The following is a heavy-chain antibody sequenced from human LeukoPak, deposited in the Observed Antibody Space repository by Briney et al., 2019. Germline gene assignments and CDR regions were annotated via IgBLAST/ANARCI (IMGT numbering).Heavy chain of an antibody. J-gene: IGHJ4*02. D-gene: IGHD3-22*01. CDR2: ISYDGSNK. CDR3: ARAFHSSGYYDSSGHEE. V-gene: IGHV3-30*04. Sequence: PGRSLRLSCAASGFTFSSHAMHWVRQAPGKGLEWVAVISYDGSNKYYADSVKGRFTISRDNSKNTLYLQMNSLRAEDTAVYYCARAFHSSGYYDSSGHEEWGQGTLVTVSS. CDR1: GFTFSSHA.